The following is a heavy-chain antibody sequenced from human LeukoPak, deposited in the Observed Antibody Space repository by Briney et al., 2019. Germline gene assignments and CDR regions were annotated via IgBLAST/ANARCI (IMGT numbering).Heavy chain of an antibody. CDR2: ISGSGGST. Sequence: GGSLRLSCAASGFNFGIYSLNWVRQAPGKGLEWVSAISGSGGSTYYADSVKGRFTISRDNSKNTLYLQMNSLRAEDTAVYYCAKIRDTAMVSWGQGTLVTVSS. D-gene: IGHD5-18*01. CDR3: AKIRDTAMVS. J-gene: IGHJ4*02. CDR1: GFNFGIYS. V-gene: IGHV3-23*01.